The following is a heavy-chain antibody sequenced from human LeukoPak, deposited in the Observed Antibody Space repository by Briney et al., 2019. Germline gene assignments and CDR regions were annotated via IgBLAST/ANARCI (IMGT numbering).Heavy chain of an antibody. J-gene: IGHJ4*02. CDR3: ASGYYDSSGYPTPDY. D-gene: IGHD3-22*01. CDR1: GFTVSSNY. CDR2: IYSGGST. Sequence: GGSLRLSCAASGFTVSSNYMSWVRQAPGKGLEGVSVIYSGGSTYYADSVKGRFTISRDNSKNTLYLQMNSLRAEDTAVYYCASGYYDSSGYPTPDYWGQGTLVTVSS. V-gene: IGHV3-53*01.